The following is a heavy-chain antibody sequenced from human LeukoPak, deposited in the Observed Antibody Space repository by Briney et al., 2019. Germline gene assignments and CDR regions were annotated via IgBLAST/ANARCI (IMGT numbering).Heavy chain of an antibody. CDR3: AGRPWGDGYNL. J-gene: IGHJ5*02. CDR2: IYYSGST. CDR1: GGSISSGGYY. D-gene: IGHD5-24*01. V-gene: IGHV4-31*03. Sequence: PSETLSLTCTVSGGSISSGGYYWSWIRQHPGKGLEWIGYIYYSGSTYYNPSPKSRVTISVDTSKNQFSLKLSSVTAADTAVYYCAGRPWGDGYNLWGQGTLVTVSS.